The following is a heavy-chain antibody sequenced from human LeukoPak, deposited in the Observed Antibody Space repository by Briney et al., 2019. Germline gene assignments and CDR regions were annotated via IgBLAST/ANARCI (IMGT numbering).Heavy chain of an antibody. Sequence: PGGSLRLSCAASGFTFSSYGMHWVRQAPGKGLEWVAFIRYDGSNKYYADSVKGRFTISRDNSKNTLYLQMNSLRAEDTAVYYCAKDDGGDTAMVGAFDIWGQGTMVTVSS. J-gene: IGHJ3*02. CDR1: GFTFSSYG. D-gene: IGHD5-18*01. CDR2: IRYDGSNK. V-gene: IGHV3-30*02. CDR3: AKDDGGDTAMVGAFDI.